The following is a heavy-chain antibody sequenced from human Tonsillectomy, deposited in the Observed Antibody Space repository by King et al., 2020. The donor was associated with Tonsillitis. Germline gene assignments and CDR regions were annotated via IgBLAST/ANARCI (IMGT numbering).Heavy chain of an antibody. Sequence: QLQESGPGLVKPSQTLSLTCTVSGGSISSGGYYWSWIRQHPGKGLEWIGYIYYSGSTYYNPSLKSRVTISVDTSKNQFSLKVRSVTAADTAVYYCARESGWLRSQFDYWGQGTLVTVSS. J-gene: IGHJ4*02. CDR3: ARESGWLRSQFDY. V-gene: IGHV4-31*03. D-gene: IGHD5-12*01. CDR2: IYYSGST. CDR1: GGSISSGGYY.